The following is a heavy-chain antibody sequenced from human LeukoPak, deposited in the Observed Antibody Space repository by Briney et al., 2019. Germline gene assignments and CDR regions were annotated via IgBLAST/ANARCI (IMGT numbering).Heavy chain of an antibody. D-gene: IGHD3-10*01. CDR2: AYYRSKWYI. Sequence: SQTLSLTYAISGDSVSGRPAVWNWIRQSPSRALEWLGRAYYRSKWYIDYAVSVKGRITITPDTSKNQFSLQLNSVTPEDTAVYYCARGAVRGGTNFDYWGQGTLVTVSS. CDR3: ARGAVRGGTNFDY. CDR1: GDSVSGRPAV. J-gene: IGHJ4*02. V-gene: IGHV6-1*01.